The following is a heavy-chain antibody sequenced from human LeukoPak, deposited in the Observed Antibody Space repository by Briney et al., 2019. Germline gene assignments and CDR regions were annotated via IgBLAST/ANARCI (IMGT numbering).Heavy chain of an antibody. CDR3: VGEGTY. CDR1: GLSVSSTY. J-gene: IGHJ4*02. Sequence: GGSLRLSCVASGLSVSSTYMTWVRQAPGKGLEWVSVIYSGGDTNYADSLKGRFSISRDNSKNTPYLQMKSLRAEDTAVYYCVGEGTYWGQGTLVTVSS. CDR2: IYSGGDT. V-gene: IGHV3-53*01. D-gene: IGHD1-1*01.